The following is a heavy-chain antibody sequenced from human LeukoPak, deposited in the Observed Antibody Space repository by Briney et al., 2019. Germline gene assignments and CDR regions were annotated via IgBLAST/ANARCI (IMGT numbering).Heavy chain of an antibody. CDR1: GDSVSSNSAA. CDR3: ARAEPRGYSYPFDY. D-gene: IGHD5-18*01. J-gene: IGHJ4*02. CDR2: TYYRSKWYN. V-gene: IGHV6-1*01. Sequence: SQTLSLTCAISGDSVSSNSAAWNWIRQSPSRGIEWLGRTYYRSKWYNDYAVSVKSRITINPETSKNQFSLQLNSVTPEDTAVYYCARAEPRGYSYPFDYWGQGTLVTVSS.